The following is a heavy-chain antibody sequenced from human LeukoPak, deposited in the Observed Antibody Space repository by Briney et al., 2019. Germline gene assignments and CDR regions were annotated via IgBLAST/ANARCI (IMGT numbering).Heavy chain of an antibody. CDR3: SADVPTIVAIIDY. CDR2: VLSKAAGGTT. CDR1: GFTFREAW. Sequence: GGSLRLSCAASGFTFREAWMTWFRQAPGKGLEWVGRVLSKAAGGTTDYAAPVKGRFTISRDDSKDTFYLQMNSLNTEDTAVYYCSADVPTIVAIIDYWDQGTRVTVSS. J-gene: IGHJ4*02. V-gene: IGHV3-15*01. D-gene: IGHD3-16*02.